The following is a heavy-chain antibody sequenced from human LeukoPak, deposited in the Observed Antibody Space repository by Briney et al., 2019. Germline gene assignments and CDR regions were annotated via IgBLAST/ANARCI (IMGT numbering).Heavy chain of an antibody. D-gene: IGHD2-2*01. J-gene: IGHJ6*02. Sequence: GGSLRLSCAASGFTFSDYYMSWVRQAPGKGLEWVSAISGSGGFTYYADSVKGRFTISRDNSKNTLYMQMNSLRAEDTAVYYCAKGYCSSTSCYFHYYGMDVWGQGTTVTVSS. CDR2: ISGSGGFT. CDR3: AKGYCSSTSCYFHYYGMDV. V-gene: IGHV3-23*01. CDR1: GFTFSDYY.